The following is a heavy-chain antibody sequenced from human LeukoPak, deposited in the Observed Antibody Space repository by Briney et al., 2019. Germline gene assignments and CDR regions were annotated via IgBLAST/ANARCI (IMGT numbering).Heavy chain of an antibody. CDR1: GGTFSSYA. CDR3: ARGGTGSGAFDY. Sequence: SVKVSCKASGGTFSSYAISWVRQAPGQGLEWMGGIIPIFGTANYAQKFQGRVTITTDESTSTAYMELSSLRSEDTAVYYCARGGTGSGAFDYWGQGTLVTVSS. D-gene: IGHD3-10*01. J-gene: IGHJ4*02. V-gene: IGHV1-69*05. CDR2: IIPIFGTA.